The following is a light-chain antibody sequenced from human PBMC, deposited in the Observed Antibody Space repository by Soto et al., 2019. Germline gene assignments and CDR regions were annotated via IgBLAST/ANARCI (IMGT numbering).Light chain of an antibody. CDR2: LCS. J-gene: IGKJ1*01. Sequence: DTVMTHSPLSLPVTPGEPASISCRSSQSLLHSNGYNYLDWYLQKPGKSPQLLIYLCSNRASGVRDRFSRSGSGTDFTLKISRVEPDDVGVYYCMLPLHAWMFVQGTKVEIK. CDR1: QSLLHSNGYNY. CDR3: MLPLHAWM. V-gene: IGKV2-28*01.